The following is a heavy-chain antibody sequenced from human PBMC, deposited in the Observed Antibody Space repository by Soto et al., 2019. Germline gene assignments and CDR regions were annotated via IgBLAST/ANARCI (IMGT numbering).Heavy chain of an antibody. D-gene: IGHD3-22*01. Sequence: PSETLSVTCTVSGGSIISGDYYWIWIRQPPGKGLEWIGYIYYSGSTYYNPSLKSRVTISVDTSKNQFSLKLSSVTAADTAVYYCARDRYYDRSGYSGYFDYWGQGTLVTVSS. V-gene: IGHV4-30-4*01. J-gene: IGHJ4*02. CDR2: IYYSGST. CDR1: GGSIISGDYY. CDR3: ARDRYYDRSGYSGYFDY.